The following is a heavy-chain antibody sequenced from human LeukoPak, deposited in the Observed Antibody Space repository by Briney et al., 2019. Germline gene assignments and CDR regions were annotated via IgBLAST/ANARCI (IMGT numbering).Heavy chain of an antibody. V-gene: IGHV3-7*03. CDR3: AKTARGYSYGFLGVNAFDI. CDR1: GFTFSSYW. CDR2: IKQDGSEK. J-gene: IGHJ3*02. Sequence: GGSLRLSCAASGFTFSSYWMSWVRQAPGKGLEWVANIKQDGSEKYYVDSVKGRFTISRDNAKNSLYLQMNSLRAEDTALYYCAKTARGYSYGFLGVNAFDIWGQGTMVTVSS. D-gene: IGHD5-18*01.